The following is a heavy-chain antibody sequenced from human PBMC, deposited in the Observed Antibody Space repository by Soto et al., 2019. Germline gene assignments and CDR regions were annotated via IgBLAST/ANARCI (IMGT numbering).Heavy chain of an antibody. CDR1: GDSMSSSNW. CDR2: AHHSGRT. CDR3: ARSEATALDY. V-gene: IGHV4-4*02. Sequence: QVQLQESGPGLLKPSGTLSLTCTVSGDSMSSSNWWKSVRQPPGKGMEWIGEAHHSGRTNYNPSLKSRVTISVDRSQNRFSLKLSSVTGADTAVYYCARSEATALDYWGQGTLVTVSA. J-gene: IGHJ4*02.